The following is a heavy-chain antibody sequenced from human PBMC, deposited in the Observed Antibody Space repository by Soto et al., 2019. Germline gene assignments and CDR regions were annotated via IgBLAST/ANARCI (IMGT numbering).Heavy chain of an antibody. CDR1: GFTFSSYA. D-gene: IGHD2-21*02. J-gene: IGHJ4*02. V-gene: IGHV3-23*01. CDR3: AKGCRGGDCYSAVYFDY. Sequence: EVQLLESGGGLVQPGGSLRLSCAASGFTFSSYAMSWVRQAPGKGLEWVSAISGSGGSTYYADSVKGRFTISRDNSKNTLYLQMNSLRAEDTAVYYCAKGCRGGDCYSAVYFDYWGQGTLVTVSS. CDR2: ISGSGGST.